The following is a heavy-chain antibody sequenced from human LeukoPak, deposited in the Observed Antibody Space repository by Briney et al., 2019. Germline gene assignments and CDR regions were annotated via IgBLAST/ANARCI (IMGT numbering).Heavy chain of an antibody. Sequence: ASVKVSCKASGYTFSDNDINWVRQAPGQGLEWMGWMNPNSGKTGYAEKFQGRVTMTRDSSISTVYMELSSLRSGDTAVFYCARDAMTSVTTSPYYFDYWGQGTLVTVSS. D-gene: IGHD4-17*01. J-gene: IGHJ4*02. CDR3: ARDAMTSVTTSPYYFDY. CDR1: GYTFSDND. CDR2: MNPNSGKT. V-gene: IGHV1-8*02.